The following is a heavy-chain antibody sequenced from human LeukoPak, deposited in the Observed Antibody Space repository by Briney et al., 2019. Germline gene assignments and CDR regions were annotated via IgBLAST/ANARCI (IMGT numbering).Heavy chain of an antibody. CDR3: ARLVVGATSLDAFGI. CDR2: IIPIFGTA. D-gene: IGHD1-26*01. V-gene: IGHV1-69*13. CDR1: GGTFSSYA. Sequence: SVKVSCKASGGTFSSYAISWVRQAPGQGLEWMGGIIPIFGTANYAQKFQGRVTITADESTSTAYMELSSLRSEDTAVYYCARLVVGATSLDAFGIWGQGTMVTVSS. J-gene: IGHJ3*02.